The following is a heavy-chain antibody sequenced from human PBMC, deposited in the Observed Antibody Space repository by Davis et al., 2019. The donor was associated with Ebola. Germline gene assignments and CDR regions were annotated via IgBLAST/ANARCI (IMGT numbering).Heavy chain of an antibody. CDR3: ARDSCGGDCSPDY. V-gene: IGHV3-21*01. D-gene: IGHD2-21*02. J-gene: IGHJ4*02. CDR2: ISSSSSYI. CDR1: GFTFSSYS. Sequence: PGGSLRLSCAASGFTFSSYSMNWVRQAPGKGLEWVSSISSSSSYIYYADSVKGRFTISRDNAKNSLYLQMNSLRAEDTAVYYCARDSCGGDCSPDYWGQGTLVTVSS.